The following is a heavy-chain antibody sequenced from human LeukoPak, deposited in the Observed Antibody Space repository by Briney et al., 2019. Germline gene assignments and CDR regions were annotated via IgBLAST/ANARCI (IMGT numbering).Heavy chain of an antibody. D-gene: IGHD3-22*01. V-gene: IGHV6-1*01. CDR1: GDSVSSNSAA. CDR3: ARGQNYYDSSGYYYGWFDP. Sequence: SQTLSLTRAISGDSVSSNSAAWNWIRQSPSRGLEWLGRTYYRSKWYNDYAVYVKSRITINPDTSKNQLSLQLNSVTPEDTAVYYCARGQNYYDSSGYYYGWFDPWGQGTLVTVSS. CDR2: TYYRSKWYN. J-gene: IGHJ5*02.